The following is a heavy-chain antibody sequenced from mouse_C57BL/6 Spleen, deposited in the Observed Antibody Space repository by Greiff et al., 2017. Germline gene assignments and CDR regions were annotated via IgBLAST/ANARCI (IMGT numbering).Heavy chain of an antibody. J-gene: IGHJ4*01. D-gene: IGHD2-10*02. CDR1: GYTFTDYY. CDR3: ARWYGNYKAMDY. CDR2: INPNNGGT. V-gene: IGHV1-26*01. Sequence: EVQLQQSGPELVKPGASVKISCKASGYTFTDYYMNWVKQSHGKSLEWIGDINPNNGGTSYNQKFKGKATLTVDKSSSTAYMELRSLTSEDSAVYYCARWYGNYKAMDYWGQGTSVTVSS.